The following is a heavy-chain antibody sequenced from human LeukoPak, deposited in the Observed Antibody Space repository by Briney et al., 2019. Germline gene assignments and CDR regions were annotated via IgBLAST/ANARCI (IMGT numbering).Heavy chain of an antibody. J-gene: IGHJ4*02. CDR3: ARGGATVVTPGDY. V-gene: IGHV1-8*01. Sequence: ASVKVSCKASGYTFASYDFNWVRQATGQRPEWMGWMSPNSGDTGYAQKFQDRVTMTRNTSISTAYMELSSLRSDDTAVYYCARGGATVVTPGDYWGQGTLVTVSS. D-gene: IGHD4-23*01. CDR1: GYTFASYD. CDR2: MSPNSGDT.